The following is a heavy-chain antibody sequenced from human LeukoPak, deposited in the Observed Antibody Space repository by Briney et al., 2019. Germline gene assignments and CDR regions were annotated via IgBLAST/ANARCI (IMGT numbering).Heavy chain of an antibody. CDR3: ARVTGGGSYWGYFDY. CDR1: GASIPSSYY. Sequence: PSETLSLTCNVSGASIPSSYYWSWIRQPPGKGLECIGYISASGNTNYNPSLKSRVTISVDTSKSQFSLNLSPVTAADTAIYYCARVTGGGSYWGYFDYWGQGNLVTVSS. D-gene: IGHD1-26*01. CDR2: ISASGNT. V-gene: IGHV4-4*09. J-gene: IGHJ4*02.